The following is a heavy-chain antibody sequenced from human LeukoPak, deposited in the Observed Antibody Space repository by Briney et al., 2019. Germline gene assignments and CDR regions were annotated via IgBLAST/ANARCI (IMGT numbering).Heavy chain of an antibody. CDR3: ARGSVTNYYYTDV. Sequence: KPSETLSLTCAVYGGSFSGYYWSWIRQPPGKGLGWIGEINHSGSTNYNPSLKSRVTISVDTSKNQFSLKLSSVTAADTAVYYCARGSVTNYYYTDVWGKGTRSPSP. CDR1: GGSFSGYY. J-gene: IGHJ6*03. D-gene: IGHD4-11*01. CDR2: INHSGST. V-gene: IGHV4-34*01.